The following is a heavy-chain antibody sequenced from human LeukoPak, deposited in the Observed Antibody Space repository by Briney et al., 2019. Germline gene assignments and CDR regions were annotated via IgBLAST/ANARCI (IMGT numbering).Heavy chain of an antibody. V-gene: IGHV1-18*01. J-gene: IGHJ4*02. CDR2: ISAYNGNT. CDR3: ARDPGIAARRSNLDY. CDR1: GYTFTSYG. Sequence: ASVKVSCKASGYTFTSYGISWVRQAPGQGVEWMGWISAYNGNTNYAQKLQGRVTMTTDTSTSTAYMELRSLRSDDTAVYYCARDPGIAARRSNLDYWGQGTLVTVSS. D-gene: IGHD6-6*01.